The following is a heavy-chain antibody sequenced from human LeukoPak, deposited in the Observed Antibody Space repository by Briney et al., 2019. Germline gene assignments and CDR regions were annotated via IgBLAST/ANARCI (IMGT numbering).Heavy chain of an antibody. CDR2: IIPIFGTA. CDR3: AREDYDSSGYYYYAFDI. J-gene: IGHJ3*02. Sequence: GASVKVSCKASGGTFSSYATSWVRQAPGQGLEWMGGIIPIFGTANYAQKFQGRVTITADESTSTAYMELSSLRSEDTAVYYCAREDYDSSGYYYYAFDIWGQGTMVTVSS. V-gene: IGHV1-69*13. CDR1: GGTFSSYA. D-gene: IGHD3-22*01.